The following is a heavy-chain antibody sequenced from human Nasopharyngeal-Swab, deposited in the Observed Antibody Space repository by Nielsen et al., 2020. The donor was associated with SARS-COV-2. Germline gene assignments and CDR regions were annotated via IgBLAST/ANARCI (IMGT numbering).Heavy chain of an antibody. CDR3: VRRAFSASYFYFDY. CDR2: IYPADSDS. CDR1: GYIFTSYW. J-gene: IGHJ4*02. D-gene: IGHD1-26*01. Sequence: VESLKISCKGSGYIFTSYWIGWVLQMPGKGLEWMGIIYPADSDSRYSLSFQGQVSISVDKSISTAYLQWNTLKASDTAIYYCVRRAFSASYFYFDYWGPGTLVTVSS. V-gene: IGHV5-51*01.